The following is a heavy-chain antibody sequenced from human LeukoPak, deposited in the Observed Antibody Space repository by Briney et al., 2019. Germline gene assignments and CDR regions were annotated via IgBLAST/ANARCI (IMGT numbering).Heavy chain of an antibody. CDR1: GGSISSINW. CDR3: ARPTGRGGYPTDPFDI. Sequence: SETLSLTCAVSGGSISSINWWSWVRQPPGKGLEWIGEIYHSGSTNYNPSLKSRVPISVDKSKNQVSLKVSSVTAADTAVYYCARPTGRGGYPTDPFDIWGQGTMVTVSS. V-gene: IGHV4-4*02. J-gene: IGHJ3*02. D-gene: IGHD6-25*01. CDR2: IYHSGST.